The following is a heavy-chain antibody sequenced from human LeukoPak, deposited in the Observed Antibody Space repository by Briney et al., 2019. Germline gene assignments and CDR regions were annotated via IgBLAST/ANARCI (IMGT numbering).Heavy chain of an antibody. V-gene: IGHV3-23*01. CDR2: ITGSGGAT. CDR1: GFTFSSYA. D-gene: IGHD3-10*01. Sequence: GGSLRLSXAASGFTFSSYAMSWVRQAPGKGLEWVSGITGSGGATSDSDSVKGRLTISRDNSKNTLYLQMNSLRAEDTAVYYCAKHRDIYGSGTYYDFWGQGTLVTVSS. CDR3: AKHRDIYGSGTYYDF. J-gene: IGHJ4*02.